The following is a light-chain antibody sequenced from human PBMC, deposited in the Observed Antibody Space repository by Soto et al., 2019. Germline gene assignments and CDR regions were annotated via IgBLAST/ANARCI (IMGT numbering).Light chain of an antibody. CDR2: DVF. J-gene: IGLJ2*01. V-gene: IGLV2-8*01. Sequence: QSALTQPPSASGSPGQSVTISCTGTSRDIGGYDFVSWYQQHPGKAPKLMIYDVFKRPSGVPDRFSGSKSGNTASLTVSGLQDDDEADYYCSSYGGSNNLLFGGGTKLTVL. CDR3: SSYGGSNNLL. CDR1: SRDIGGYDF.